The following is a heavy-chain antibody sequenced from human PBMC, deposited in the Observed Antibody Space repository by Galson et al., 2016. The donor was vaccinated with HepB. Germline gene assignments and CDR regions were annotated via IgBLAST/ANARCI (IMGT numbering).Heavy chain of an antibody. V-gene: IGHV4-39*01. Sequence: SETLSLTCTVSGASISGSTHYWAWIRQPPGKGLEWIGSIYYSGSVTYNPSLKSRVSISVDTSKNQFSLKMYSVTAADTAVYYCARNRSEAVAGKWPEDHYFDYWGQGTLVTVSS. CDR3: ARNRSEAVAGKWPEDHYFDY. CDR1: GASISGSTHY. D-gene: IGHD6-19*01. CDR2: IYYSGSV. J-gene: IGHJ4*02.